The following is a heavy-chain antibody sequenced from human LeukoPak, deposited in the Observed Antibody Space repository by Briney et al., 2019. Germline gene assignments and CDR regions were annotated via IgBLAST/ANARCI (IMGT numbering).Heavy chain of an antibody. V-gene: IGHV1-2*02. Sequence: ASVKVSCKASGYTFTAYCMHWVRQAPGQGLEWMGWVNPNSGDTNYAQKFRGRVTMTRDTSITTAYMELSSLRSDDTAVYYCASGREYYGSGSHDDAFDIWGQGTMVTVSS. D-gene: IGHD3-10*01. CDR3: ASGREYYGSGSHDDAFDI. CDR2: VNPNSGDT. J-gene: IGHJ3*02. CDR1: GYTFTAYC.